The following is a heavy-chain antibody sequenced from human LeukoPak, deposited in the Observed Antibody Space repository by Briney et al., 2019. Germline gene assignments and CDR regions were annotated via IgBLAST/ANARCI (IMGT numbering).Heavy chain of an antibody. D-gene: IGHD2-2*01. Sequence: GGSLRLSCAASGFTFSSYAMSWVHQAPGKGLEWVSAISGSGGSTYYADSVKGRFTISRDNSKNTLYLQMNSLRAEDTAVYYCAKDQIVVVPAAMGFDYWGQGTLVTVSS. CDR1: GFTFSSYA. V-gene: IGHV3-23*01. CDR3: AKDQIVVVPAAMGFDY. CDR2: ISGSGGST. J-gene: IGHJ4*02.